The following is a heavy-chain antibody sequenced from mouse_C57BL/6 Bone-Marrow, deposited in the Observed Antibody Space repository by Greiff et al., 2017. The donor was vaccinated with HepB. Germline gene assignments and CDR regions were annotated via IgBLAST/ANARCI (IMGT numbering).Heavy chain of an antibody. J-gene: IGHJ2*01. V-gene: IGHV5-4*01. CDR1: GFTFSSYA. CDR3: ARDMITSRDY. Sequence: EVKLVDSGGGLVKPGGSLKLSCAASGFTFSSYAMSWVRQTPEKRLEWVATISDGGSYTYYPDNVKGRFTISRDNAKNNLYLQMSHLKSEDTAMYYCARDMITSRDYWGQGTTLTVSS. D-gene: IGHD3-3*01. CDR2: ISDGGSYT.